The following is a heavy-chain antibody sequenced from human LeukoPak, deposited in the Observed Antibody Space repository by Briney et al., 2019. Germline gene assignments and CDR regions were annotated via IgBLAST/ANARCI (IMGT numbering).Heavy chain of an antibody. CDR1: GGSITSYY. Sequence: PSETLSLTCTVSGGSITSYYWNWIRQPPGKGLEWIGYIHHTGKSFFNPSLKSRLFMSVDTSKNQFSLKLSSVTAADTAVYYCARGSGLWHYYGSGSYLDVWGQGTTVTVSS. CDR2: IHHTGKS. J-gene: IGHJ6*02. CDR3: ARGSGLWHYYGSGSYLDV. V-gene: IGHV4-59*01. D-gene: IGHD3-10*01.